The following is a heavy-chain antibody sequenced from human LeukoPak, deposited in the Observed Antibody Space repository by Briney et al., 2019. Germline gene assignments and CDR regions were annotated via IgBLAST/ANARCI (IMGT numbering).Heavy chain of an antibody. Sequence: GESLKISCKGSGYTFTGYYMHWVRQAPGQGLEWMGWINPNSGGTNYAQKFQGRVTLTRDTSINTAYMELSRLTSDDAALYYCARDGDFDYWGQGTLVTVSS. J-gene: IGHJ4*02. V-gene: IGHV1-2*02. CDR1: GYTFTGYY. CDR3: ARDGDFDY. CDR2: INPNSGGT. D-gene: IGHD2-21*01.